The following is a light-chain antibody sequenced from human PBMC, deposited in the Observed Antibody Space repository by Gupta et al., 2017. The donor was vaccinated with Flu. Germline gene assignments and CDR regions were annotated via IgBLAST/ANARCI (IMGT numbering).Light chain of an antibody. V-gene: IGKV3-20*01. CDR3: QQQGNSPHT. CDR2: GAS. Sequence: EIVLTQSPGTLSLSPGERATLSCRASQSVSSNFLGWYQQKPGQAPRLLIYGASRRATGIPDRFSGGGSGTDFTLTISGLEPEDFAVYYCQQQGNSPHTFGQGTKLEI. J-gene: IGKJ2*01. CDR1: QSVSSNF.